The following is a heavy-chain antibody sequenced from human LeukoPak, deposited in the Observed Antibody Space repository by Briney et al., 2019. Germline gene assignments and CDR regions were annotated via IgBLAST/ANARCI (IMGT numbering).Heavy chain of an antibody. CDR2: INHSGSS. J-gene: IGHJ4*02. CDR3: ARVQAEVGLGH. CDR1: GGSFSGYY. D-gene: IGHD1-26*01. V-gene: IGHV4-34*01. Sequence: SETLSLTCAVYGGSFSGYYWSWIRQPPGKGLEWIGEINHSGSSNYNPSLKSRVSISLDTSKNQFSLKLTSVTAADTAVYYCARVQAEVGLGHWGQGTLVTVSS.